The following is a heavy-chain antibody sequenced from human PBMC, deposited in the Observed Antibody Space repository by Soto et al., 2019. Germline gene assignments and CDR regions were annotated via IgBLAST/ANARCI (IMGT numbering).Heavy chain of an antibody. J-gene: IGHJ4*02. V-gene: IGHV1-18*01. Sequence: QVQLVQSGAEVKKPGASVKVSCKASGYTFISYGISWVRQAPGQGLEWMGWINALNGNTNYAQKLQGRVTMTRDTSTSTAYMELRSLRSDDTAVYYSARDPVAGTSFDYWGQGTLVTVSS. CDR1: GYTFISYG. D-gene: IGHD6-19*01. CDR3: ARDPVAGTSFDY. CDR2: INALNGNT.